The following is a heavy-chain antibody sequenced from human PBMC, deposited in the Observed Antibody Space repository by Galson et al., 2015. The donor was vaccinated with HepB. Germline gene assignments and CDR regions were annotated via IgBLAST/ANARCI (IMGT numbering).Heavy chain of an antibody. J-gene: IGHJ5*02. Sequence: SLRLSCAASGFTFSSYAMHWVRQAPAKGREGVAVISYEGSNKYYADSVKGRFTISRDNSKNTLYLQMNSLRAEDTAVYYCARDLRLAAGWNWFDPWGQGTLVTVSS. CDR1: GFTFSSYA. CDR3: ARDLRLAAGWNWFDP. V-gene: IGHV3-30-3*01. D-gene: IGHD6-13*01. CDR2: ISYEGSNK.